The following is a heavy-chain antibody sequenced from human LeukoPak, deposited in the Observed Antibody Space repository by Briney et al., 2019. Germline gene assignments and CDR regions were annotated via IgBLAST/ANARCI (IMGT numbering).Heavy chain of an antibody. J-gene: IGHJ4*02. Sequence: ASVKVSCKASGYTFTGYYMHWVRQAPGQGLEWMGWINPNSGGTNYARKFQGRVTMTRDTSISTAYMELSRLRSDDTAVYYRARLSIAAAETLDYWGQGTLVTVSS. CDR2: INPNSGGT. D-gene: IGHD6-13*01. CDR3: ARLSIAAAETLDY. CDR1: GYTFTGYY. V-gene: IGHV1-2*02.